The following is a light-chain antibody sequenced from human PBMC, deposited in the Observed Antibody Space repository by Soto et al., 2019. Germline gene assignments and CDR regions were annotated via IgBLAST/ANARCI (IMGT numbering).Light chain of an antibody. CDR1: LDISXX. V-gene: IGKV1-33*01. CDR2: DAS. J-gene: IGKJ4*01. Sequence: DIQMTQSPSSLSASVGDRVXXXXXXSLDISXXXXXXXXXXXXXXXVLIYDASILETGVPSRFSGSGSGTDFRFTISSLQPEDIATYYCQQHDNLPLTFGGGTKVDIK. CDR3: QQHDNLPLT.